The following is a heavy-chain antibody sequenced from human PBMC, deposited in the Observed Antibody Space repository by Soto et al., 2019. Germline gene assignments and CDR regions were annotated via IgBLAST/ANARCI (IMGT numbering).Heavy chain of an antibody. V-gene: IGHV3-21*03. J-gene: IGHJ6*02. CDR3: TRESSGYDFSYYYGMDV. CDR2: ISSSNNYI. D-gene: IGHD5-12*01. CDR1: GFTFSTYS. Sequence: PGGSLRLSCAASGFTFSTYSMNWVRQAPGKGLEWLASISSSNNYIYYGDSVRGRFTISRDNAKNSLYLQMNSLKTEDTAVYYCTRESSGYDFSYYYGMDVWGQGTTVTVSS.